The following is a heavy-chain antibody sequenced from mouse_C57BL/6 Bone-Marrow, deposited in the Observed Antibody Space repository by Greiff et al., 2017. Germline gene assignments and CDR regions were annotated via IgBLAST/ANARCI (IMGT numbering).Heavy chain of an antibody. CDR3: TRIAY. CDR1: GFNIKDDF. CDR2: IDPENGDT. V-gene: IGHV14-4*01. Sequence: EVKLQESGAELVRPGASVKLSCTASGFNIKDDFMHWVKQRPEQGLEWIGWIDPENGDTEYASKFQGKATITVDTSSNTAYLQLSSLTSEDTAVYDCTRIAYWGQGTLVTVSA. J-gene: IGHJ3*01.